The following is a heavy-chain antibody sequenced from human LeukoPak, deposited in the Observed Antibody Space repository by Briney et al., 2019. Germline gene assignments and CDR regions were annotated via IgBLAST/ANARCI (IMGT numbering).Heavy chain of an antibody. V-gene: IGHV3-23*01. CDR2: ISGSGGST. D-gene: IGHD2/OR15-2a*01. CDR1: GFTFSSYA. Sequence: GSLRLSCAASGFTFSSYAMSWVRQAPGKGLEWVSAISGSGGSTYYADSVKGRFTISKDNAKNTVYLQMNNLRAEDTAVYYCVSFYETYWGRGTLVTVSS. J-gene: IGHJ4*02. CDR3: VSFYETY.